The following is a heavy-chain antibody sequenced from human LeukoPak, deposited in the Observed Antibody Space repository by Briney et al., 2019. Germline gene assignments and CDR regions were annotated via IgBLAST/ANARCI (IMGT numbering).Heavy chain of an antibody. Sequence: RASVKVSCKASGYTFSSYGFSWVRQAPGQGLEWMGWINPYNGNTNYAQNLQGRVTMTTDTSTSTAYMELRSLRSDDTAVYYCARRQGTTLNFDYWGQGTLVTVSS. D-gene: IGHD1-1*01. CDR2: INPYNGNT. J-gene: IGHJ4*02. CDR3: ARRQGTTLNFDY. CDR1: GYTFSSYG. V-gene: IGHV1-18*01.